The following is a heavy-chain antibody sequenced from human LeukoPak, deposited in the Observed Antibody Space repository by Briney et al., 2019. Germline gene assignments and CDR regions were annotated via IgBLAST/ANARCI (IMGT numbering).Heavy chain of an antibody. CDR1: GGSFSGYY. CDR2: INHSGST. D-gene: IGHD6-19*01. V-gene: IGHV4-34*01. Sequence: SETLSLTYAVYGGSFSGYYWSWIRQPPGKGLEWIGEINHSGSTNYNPSLKSRVTISVDTSKNQFSLKLSSATAADTAVYYCARERADSSGLNNYMDVWGKGTTVTVSS. J-gene: IGHJ6*03. CDR3: ARERADSSGLNNYMDV.